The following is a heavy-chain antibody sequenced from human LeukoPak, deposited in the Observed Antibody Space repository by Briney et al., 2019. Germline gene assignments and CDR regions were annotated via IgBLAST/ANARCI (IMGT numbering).Heavy chain of an antibody. D-gene: IGHD6-13*01. J-gene: IGHJ5*02. Sequence: PGGSLRLSSAASGFTFSSYAMSWVRQAPGKGLEWVSAISGSGGSTYYADSVKGRFTISRDNSKNTLYLQMNSLRAEDTAVYYCAKGGAWQQLVLWFDPWGQGTLVTVSS. CDR2: ISGSGGST. V-gene: IGHV3-23*01. CDR1: GFTFSSYA. CDR3: AKGGAWQQLVLWFDP.